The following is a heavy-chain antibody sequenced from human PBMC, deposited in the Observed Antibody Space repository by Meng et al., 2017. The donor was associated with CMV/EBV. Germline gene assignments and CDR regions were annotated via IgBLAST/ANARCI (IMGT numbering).Heavy chain of an antibody. CDR3: ARSMVVAGDWFDP. Sequence: LQAAGPDLGRPSATLSLPFTVVGGSLSSYDWCWIRQPAGKGPEWIGRIYTSGSTNYNPSLMSRVTMSVDTSKNQFSLKLSYVAAADTAVYYCARSMVVAGDWFDPWGQGTLVTVSS. J-gene: IGHJ5*02. CDR2: IYTSGST. D-gene: IGHD2-15*01. V-gene: IGHV4-4*07. CDR1: GGSLSSYD.